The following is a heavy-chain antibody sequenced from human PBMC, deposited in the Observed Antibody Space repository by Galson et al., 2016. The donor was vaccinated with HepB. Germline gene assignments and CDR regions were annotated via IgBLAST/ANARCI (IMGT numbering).Heavy chain of an antibody. Sequence: SLRLSCAASGFTFSDYYMTWIRQTPGKGMEWVSYISSSGSTIDYADSVKGRFTISRDNAKNSLYLQMNSLRAEDTAVYYCANIRSITIFDGMDVWGQGTTVTVSS. D-gene: IGHD3-3*01. V-gene: IGHV3-11*01. CDR2: ISSSGSTI. CDR1: GFTFSDYY. CDR3: ANIRSITIFDGMDV. J-gene: IGHJ6*02.